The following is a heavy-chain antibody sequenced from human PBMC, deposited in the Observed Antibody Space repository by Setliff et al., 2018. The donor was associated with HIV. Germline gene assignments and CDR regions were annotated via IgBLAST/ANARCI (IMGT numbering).Heavy chain of an antibody. Sequence: KTSETLSLTCAVYGGSFSPYHCSWLRQSPGKGLEWIGEIRQDGSANYNPSLKSRLTMSIDTSKRQFYLNLKSVTAADTAVYFCASLDDYDSSCYYNGGAPWGQGTLVTVSS. CDR2: IRQDGSA. CDR3: ASLDDYDSSCYYNGGAP. CDR1: GGSFSPYH. J-gene: IGHJ5*02. D-gene: IGHD3-22*01. V-gene: IGHV4-34*01.